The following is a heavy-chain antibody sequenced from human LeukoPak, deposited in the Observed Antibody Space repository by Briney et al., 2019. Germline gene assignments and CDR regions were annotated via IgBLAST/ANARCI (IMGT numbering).Heavy chain of an antibody. CDR3: ARETLWFGELYDY. V-gene: IGHV3-74*01. Sequence: GGSLRLSCAASGSTFSSYWMHWVRQAPGKGLVWVSRINSDGSSTSYADSVKGRFTISRDNAKNTLYLQMNSLRAEDTAVYYCARETLWFGELYDYWGQGTLVTVSS. D-gene: IGHD3-10*01. J-gene: IGHJ4*02. CDR1: GSTFSSYW. CDR2: INSDGSST.